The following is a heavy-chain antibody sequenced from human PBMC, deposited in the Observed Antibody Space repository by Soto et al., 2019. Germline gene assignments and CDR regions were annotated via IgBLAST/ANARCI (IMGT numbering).Heavy chain of an antibody. D-gene: IGHD3-9*01. CDR3: ARPGSGYDVLTGRYFYYYHAMDV. CDR2: ISHDGSNQ. V-gene: IGHV3-30*04. CDR1: GFLFNTYA. J-gene: IGHJ6*02. Sequence: QVQLVESGGGVVQPGRSLRLSCAASGFLFNTYAMHWVRQAPGKGLEWVAVISHDGSNQYYADSVKGRFTISRDNSKNTLDLQMNSLRVEDTAVDFCARPGSGYDVLTGRYFYYYHAMDVWGQGTTVTVSS.